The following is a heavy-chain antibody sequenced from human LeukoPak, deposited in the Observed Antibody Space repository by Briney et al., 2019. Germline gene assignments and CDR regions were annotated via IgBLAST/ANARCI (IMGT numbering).Heavy chain of an antibody. D-gene: IGHD6-6*01. CDR3: ARGGSFINSSPSFDY. J-gene: IGHJ4*02. CDR1: GASFNSYY. CDR2: MSPSGST. V-gene: IGHV4-4*07. Sequence: SETLSLTCTVSGASFNSYYWSWIRQPAGKGLEWIGRMSPSGSTNYSPSLKSRVTMSGDTSKNQFFLKLSFVTAADTAVYYCARGGSFINSSPSFDYWGQGTLVTVSS.